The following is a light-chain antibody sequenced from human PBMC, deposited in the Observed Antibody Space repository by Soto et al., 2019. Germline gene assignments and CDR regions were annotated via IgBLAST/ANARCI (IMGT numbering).Light chain of an antibody. CDR1: QSVSSN. Sequence: IVLTQSPGTLSLSPGERATLSCRASQSVSSNVAWYQQKPGQAPRLLIYGASSRATGIPDRFSGSGSGTDFTLTISRLEPEDFAVYYCHQYDSWTFGQGTKVDIK. CDR3: HQYDSWT. CDR2: GAS. V-gene: IGKV3-20*01. J-gene: IGKJ1*01.